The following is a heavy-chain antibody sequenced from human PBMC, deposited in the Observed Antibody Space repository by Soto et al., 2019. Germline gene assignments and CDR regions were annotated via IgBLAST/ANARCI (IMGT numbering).Heavy chain of an antibody. CDR2: IYYSGST. V-gene: IGHV4-31*03. J-gene: IGHJ4*02. D-gene: IGHD3-10*01. CDR1: GGSICSGGYY. CDR3: ASYGSGSYYFDY. Sequence: SETLSLTCTVSGGSICSGGYYWSWIRQHPGKGLEWIGYIYYSGSTYYNPSLKSRVTISVDTSKNQFSLKLSSVTAADTAVYYCASYGSGSYYFDYWGQGTLVTVSS.